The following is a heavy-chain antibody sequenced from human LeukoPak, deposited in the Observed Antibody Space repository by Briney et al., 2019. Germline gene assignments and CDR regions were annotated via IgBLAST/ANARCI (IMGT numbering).Heavy chain of an antibody. Sequence: PGGSLRLSCAVSGFSVSSNYMSWVRQAPGKWLEWVSLIYSGGTTYYGDAVKGRFTISRDNSKNTVYLQMDSLRAEDTATYYCAKTTTGYSSGRYPAWPIDYWGQGTLVTVSS. J-gene: IGHJ4*02. CDR1: GFSVSSNY. CDR3: AKTTTGYSSGRYPAWPIDY. D-gene: IGHD2-15*01. V-gene: IGHV3-66*01. CDR2: IYSGGTT.